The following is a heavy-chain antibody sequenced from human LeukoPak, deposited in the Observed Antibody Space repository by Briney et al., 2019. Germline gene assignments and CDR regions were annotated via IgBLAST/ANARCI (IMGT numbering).Heavy chain of an antibody. CDR1: GFTFSSYG. D-gene: IGHD6-13*01. Sequence: LTGGSLRLSCAASGFTFSSYGMHWVRQAPGKGLEWVAFIRYDGSNKYYADSVKGRFTISRDNSKNTLYLQMNSLRAEDTAVYYCAKEQYSSSWFFDYWGQGTLVTVSS. V-gene: IGHV3-30*02. CDR2: IRYDGSNK. CDR3: AKEQYSSSWFFDY. J-gene: IGHJ4*02.